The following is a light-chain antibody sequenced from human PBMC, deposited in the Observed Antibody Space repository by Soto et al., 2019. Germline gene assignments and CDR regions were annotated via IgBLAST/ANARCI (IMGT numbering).Light chain of an antibody. Sequence: EIVLTQSPATLSLSPGERATLSCRASQSVNDYLAWYQQKPGQAHRLLIYGASNRATGIPVRFSGSGSGTDFTLTISSLEPEDFAVYYCQHRGRWPRTFGQGTKLEIK. J-gene: IGKJ2*01. CDR2: GAS. CDR1: QSVNDY. CDR3: QHRGRWPRT. V-gene: IGKV3-11*01.